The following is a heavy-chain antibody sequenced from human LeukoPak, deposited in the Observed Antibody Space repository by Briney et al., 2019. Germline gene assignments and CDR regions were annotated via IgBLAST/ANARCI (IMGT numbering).Heavy chain of an antibody. CDR3: AREGQPTMVRGAILGYFDY. CDR2: ISDGGSTI. CDR1: GFTFSSYE. D-gene: IGHD3-10*01. V-gene: IGHV3-48*03. J-gene: IGHJ4*02. Sequence: GGSLRLSCEASGFTFSSYEMNWVRQAPGKGLEWVSYISDGGSTIFYADSVKGRFTISRDNAKNSLYLQMNSLRAEDTAVYYCAREGQPTMVRGAILGYFDYWGQGTLVTVSS.